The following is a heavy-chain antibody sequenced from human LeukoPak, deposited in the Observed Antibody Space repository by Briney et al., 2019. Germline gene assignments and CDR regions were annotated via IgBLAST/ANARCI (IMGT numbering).Heavy chain of an antibody. Sequence: GGSLRLSCAASGFTFSSQLMTWVRQAPGKGLEWVANIYPDGREKYYADAVKGRFTISRDNSKNTLYLQMNSLRVEDTAVYYCATLIDAPPNWFDPWGQGTLVTVSS. CDR3: ATLIDAPPNWFDP. D-gene: IGHD2/OR15-2a*01. CDR2: IYPDGREK. CDR1: GFTFSSQL. J-gene: IGHJ5*02. V-gene: IGHV3-7*03.